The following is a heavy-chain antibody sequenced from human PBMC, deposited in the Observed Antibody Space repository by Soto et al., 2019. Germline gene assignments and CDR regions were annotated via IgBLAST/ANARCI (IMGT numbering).Heavy chain of an antibody. CDR2: LSQDGSII. CDR1: GFTFSTYT. V-gene: IGHV3-30*04. CDR3: AREDESSGSAGTFQN. J-gene: IGHJ1*01. D-gene: IGHD3-22*01. Sequence: QVQLVESGGGVVQPGRSLRLSCAAFGFTFSTYTMHWVRLAPGKGLEWVAGLSQDGSIILYPDSVKGRFIISRDNSENTLFLQMNSLRPEDTAVYYCAREDESSGSAGTFQNWGQGTLVSVSS.